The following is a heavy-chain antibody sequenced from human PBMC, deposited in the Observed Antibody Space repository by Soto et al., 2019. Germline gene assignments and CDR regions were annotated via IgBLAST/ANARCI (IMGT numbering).Heavy chain of an antibody. D-gene: IGHD3-22*01. CDR3: AKVPYFDSSGYYYFFDY. CDR1: GFTFGSYA. CDR2: ISGSGGGT. J-gene: IGHJ4*02. Sequence: GGSLRLSCAASGFTFGSYAMSWVRQAPGKGLEWVSAISGSGGGTYSADSVKGRFTISRDNSKNTLYLQMNSLRAEDTAVYYCAKVPYFDSSGYYYFFDYWGQGTLVTVSS. V-gene: IGHV3-23*01.